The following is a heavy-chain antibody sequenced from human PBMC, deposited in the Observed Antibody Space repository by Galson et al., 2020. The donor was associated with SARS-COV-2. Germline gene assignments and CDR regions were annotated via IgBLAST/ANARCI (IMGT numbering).Heavy chain of an antibody. CDR2: IYYSGST. D-gene: IGHD3-3*01. V-gene: IGHV4-31*03. CDR3: ARASRTIFGVVKHFGY. CDR1: GGSISSGGYY. J-gene: IGHJ4*02. Sequence: SQTLSLTCTVSGGSISSGGYYWSWIRQHPGKGLEWIGYIYYSGSTYYNPSLKSRVTISVDTSKNQFSLKLSSVTAADTAVYYCARASRTIFGVVKHFGYWGQGTLVTVSS.